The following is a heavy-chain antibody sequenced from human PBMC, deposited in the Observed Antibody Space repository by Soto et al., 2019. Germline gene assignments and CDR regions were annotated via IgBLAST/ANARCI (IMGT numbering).Heavy chain of an antibody. CDR3: ARDREARYCSGGSCYSWSPGFDP. V-gene: IGHV3-33*01. CDR1: GFTFSSYG. CDR2: IWYDGSNK. J-gene: IGHJ5*02. Sequence: QVQLVESGGGVVQPGRSLRLSCAASGFTFSSYGMHWVRQAPGKGLEWVAIIWYDGSNKYYADSVKGRFTISRDNSKNTLYLQMNSLRAEDTAVYYCARDREARYCSGGSCYSWSPGFDPWGQGTLVTVSS. D-gene: IGHD2-15*01.